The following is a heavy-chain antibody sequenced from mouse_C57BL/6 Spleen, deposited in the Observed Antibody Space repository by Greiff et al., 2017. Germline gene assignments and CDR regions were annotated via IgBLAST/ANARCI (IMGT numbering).Heavy chain of an antibody. CDR2: IHPNSGST. J-gene: IGHJ4*01. CDR1: GYTFTSSW. D-gene: IGHD1-1*01. V-gene: IGHV1-64*01. Sequence: VQLQQPGAELVKPGASVKLSCKASGYTFTSSWMHWVKQRPGQGLEWIGMIHPNSGSTNYNEKFKSKATLTVDKSSSTAYVKPSSLTSEHSAVYYCASSDYGSSYYYAMDYWGQGTSVTVAS. CDR3: ASSDYGSSYYYAMDY.